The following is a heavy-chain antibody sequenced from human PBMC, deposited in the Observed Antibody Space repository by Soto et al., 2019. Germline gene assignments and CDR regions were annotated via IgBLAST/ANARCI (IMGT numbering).Heavy chain of an antibody. CDR1: GGSISSGDYY. CDR2: IYYTGSS. Sequence: SSETLSLTCTVSGGSISSGDYYWSWVRQPPGEDLEYIGYIYYTGSSYSNPSLKSRVTIPVDTSKNQFSLKLTSVTAADTAVYYCVSRIAVKPRYYFDYWGQGTLVTVSS. J-gene: IGHJ4*02. CDR3: VSRIAVKPRYYFDY. V-gene: IGHV4-30-4*01. D-gene: IGHD6-19*01.